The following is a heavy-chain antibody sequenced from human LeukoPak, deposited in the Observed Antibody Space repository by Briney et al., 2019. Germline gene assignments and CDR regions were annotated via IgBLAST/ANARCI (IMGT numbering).Heavy chain of an antibody. D-gene: IGHD3-10*01. CDR1: GFTFSSYA. Sequence: GGSLRLSCAAYGFTFSSYAMSWVRQAPGKGLEWVSAISNNGGSTYYADSVKGRFTISRDNSRNTLYLQMNSLRAEDTAVYYCARHVATGEDPGPTGYYYGLDVWGQGTTVTVSS. V-gene: IGHV3-23*01. CDR2: ISNNGGST. CDR3: ARHVATGEDPGPTGYYYGLDV. J-gene: IGHJ6*02.